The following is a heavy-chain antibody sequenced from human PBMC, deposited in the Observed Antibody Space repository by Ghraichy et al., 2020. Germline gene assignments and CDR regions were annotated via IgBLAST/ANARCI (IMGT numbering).Heavy chain of an antibody. Sequence: GGSLRLSCAASGFTFSSYAMHWVRQTPGEGLEWVTFIVNDGSGTDYADSVKGRFSISRDNSKNTVYLQMDSLRAADTGVYYCARGRFSDGGLDVWGQGTTVTVSS. J-gene: IGHJ6*02. V-gene: IGHV3-30*02. CDR2: IVNDGSGT. CDR3: ARGRFSDGGLDV. CDR1: GFTFSSYA. D-gene: IGHD3-16*01.